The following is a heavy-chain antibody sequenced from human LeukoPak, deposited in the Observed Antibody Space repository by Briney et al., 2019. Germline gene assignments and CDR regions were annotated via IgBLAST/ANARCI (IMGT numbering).Heavy chain of an antibody. D-gene: IGHD3-3*01. J-gene: IGHJ5*02. V-gene: IGHV4-59*01. CDR3: ARDNRYKGYDFWSVTPLNWFDP. Sequence: SETLSLTCTVSGGSISSYYWSWIRQPPGKGLEWIGYIYYSGSTNYNPSLKSRVTISVDTSKNQFSLKLSSVTAADTAVYYCARDNRYKGYDFWSVTPLNWFDPWGQGTLVTVSS. CDR2: IYYSGST. CDR1: GGSISSYY.